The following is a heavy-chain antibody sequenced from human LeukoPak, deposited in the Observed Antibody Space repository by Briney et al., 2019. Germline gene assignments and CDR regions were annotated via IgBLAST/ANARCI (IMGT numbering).Heavy chain of an antibody. CDR1: GYTFTSYA. V-gene: IGHV1-69*05. CDR3: ARAYRVGIWDAFDI. D-gene: IGHD2-21*01. J-gene: IGHJ3*02. Sequence: GASVKVSCKASGYTFTSYAISWVRQAPGQGLEWMGGIIPIFGTANYAQKFQGRVTITTDESTSTAYMELSSLRSEDTAVYYCARAYRVGIWDAFDIWGQGTMVTVSS. CDR2: IIPIFGTA.